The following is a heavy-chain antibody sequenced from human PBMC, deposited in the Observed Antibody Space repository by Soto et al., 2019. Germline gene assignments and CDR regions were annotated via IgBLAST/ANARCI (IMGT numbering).Heavy chain of an antibody. Sequence: QVQLVESGGGVVQPGRSLRLSCAAYGFIFSTYGMHWVRQAPGMGLEWVAVIWYGTSNKYYADFVKGRFTISRDNSKNTVYLEMNSLRAEDTAVYYCARDKVGTTPLDYWGQGTLVTVSS. V-gene: IGHV3-33*01. J-gene: IGHJ4*02. D-gene: IGHD1-26*01. CDR2: IWYGTSNK. CDR1: GFIFSTYG. CDR3: ARDKVGTTPLDY.